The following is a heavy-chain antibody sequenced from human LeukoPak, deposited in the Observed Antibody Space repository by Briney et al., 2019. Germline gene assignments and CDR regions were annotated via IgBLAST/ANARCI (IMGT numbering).Heavy chain of an antibody. CDR3: ARDKGLEWLAYYFDY. CDR1: GFTFSSYG. V-gene: IGHV3-30*19. J-gene: IGHJ4*02. CDR2: ISNDGINK. Sequence: GGSLRLSCAASGFTFSSYGMHWVRQAPGKGLEWVAVISNDGINKYYAVSVKGRFTISRDNSKNTVILQMNSLRPEDTALYYCARDKGLEWLAYYFDYWGQGTLVSVSS. D-gene: IGHD3-3*01.